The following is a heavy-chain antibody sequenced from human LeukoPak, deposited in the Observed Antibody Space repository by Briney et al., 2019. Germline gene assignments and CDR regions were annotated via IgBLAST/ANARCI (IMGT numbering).Heavy chain of an antibody. CDR3: SNGIYDKSY. CDR1: GFTVSSNY. Sequence: GGSLRLSCAASGFTVSSNYMSWVRQAPGKGLEWVSVIYSGGSTYYADSVRGRFTISRDNAKNSLYLQMNSLRVEDTAMYYCSNGIYDKSYWGQGTLVTVSS. D-gene: IGHD2-8*01. CDR2: IYSGGST. J-gene: IGHJ4*02. V-gene: IGHV3-66*01.